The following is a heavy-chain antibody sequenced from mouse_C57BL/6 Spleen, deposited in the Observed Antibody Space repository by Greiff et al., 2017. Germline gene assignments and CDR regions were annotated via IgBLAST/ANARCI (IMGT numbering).Heavy chain of an antibody. CDR3: ARVEYSRDPYYYAMDY. V-gene: IGHV3-6*01. Sequence: EVQLVESGPGLVKPSQSLSLTCSVTGYSITSGYYWNWIRQFPGNKLEWMGYISYDGSNNYNPSLKNRISITRDTSKNQFFLKLNSVTTEDTATYYCARVEYSRDPYYYAMDYWGQGTSVTVSS. J-gene: IGHJ4*01. D-gene: IGHD2-5*01. CDR1: GYSITSGYY. CDR2: ISYDGSN.